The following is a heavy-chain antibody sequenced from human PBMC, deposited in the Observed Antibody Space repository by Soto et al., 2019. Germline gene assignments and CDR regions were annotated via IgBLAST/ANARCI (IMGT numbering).Heavy chain of an antibody. V-gene: IGHV3-23*01. D-gene: IGHD6-13*01. CDR3: ARHVTAAAPDY. CDR2: ISGSGGGT. Sequence: EVQLLESGGGLVQPGGSLRLSCAASGFTFSSYAMSWVRQAPGKGLEWVSLISGSGGGTYYADSVKGRFTISRDNSKNTLYMQVNSLRAEDTAVYYWARHVTAAAPDYWGQVTLVTVSS. CDR1: GFTFSSYA. J-gene: IGHJ4*02.